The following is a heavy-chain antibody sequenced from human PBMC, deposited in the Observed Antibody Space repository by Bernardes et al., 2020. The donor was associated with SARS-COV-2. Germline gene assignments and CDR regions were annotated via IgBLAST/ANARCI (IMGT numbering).Heavy chain of an antibody. CDR2: IYPDDSDT. CDR1: GYSFSNYW. CDR3: ASLVRTFYDT. V-gene: IGHV5-51*01. D-gene: IGHD3-22*01. J-gene: IGHJ5*02. Sequence: GESLKISCKGSGYSFSNYWIGWVRQMPGKGLEWMGIIYPDDSDTRYSPSFQGQVTISADKSISTAYLQWSSLKASDTAMYFCASLVRTFYDTWGQGTLVTVSS.